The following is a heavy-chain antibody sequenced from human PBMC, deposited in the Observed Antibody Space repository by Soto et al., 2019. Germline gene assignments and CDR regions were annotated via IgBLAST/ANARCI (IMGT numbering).Heavy chain of an antibody. Sequence: VQLVESGGGVVQPGRSLRLSCAASGFTFSSYGMHWVRQAPGKGLEWVSAISGSGGSTYYADSVKGRFTISRDNSKNTLYLQMNSLRAEDTAVYYCAKDVGYCGGDCYPTHWGQGTLVTVSS. CDR3: AKDVGYCGGDCYPTH. CDR2: ISGSGGST. D-gene: IGHD2-21*02. J-gene: IGHJ1*01. V-gene: IGHV3-23*04. CDR1: GFTFSSYG.